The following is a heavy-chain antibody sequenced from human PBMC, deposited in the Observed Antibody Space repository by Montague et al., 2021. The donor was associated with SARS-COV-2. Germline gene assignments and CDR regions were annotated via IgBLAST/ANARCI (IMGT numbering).Heavy chain of an antibody. J-gene: IGHJ4*02. CDR1: GFIFKDYW. V-gene: IGHV3-74*01. D-gene: IGHD3-10*01. Sequence: FRRLSCSASGFIFKDYWMHWVRQVPGKGLVWVSRINGVGSATTYADFAKGRFTISRDNAENTLYLQMDSLRAEDTAVYYCARDFAHRGDWGQGTLVTVSS. CDR2: INGVGSAT. CDR3: ARDFAHRGD.